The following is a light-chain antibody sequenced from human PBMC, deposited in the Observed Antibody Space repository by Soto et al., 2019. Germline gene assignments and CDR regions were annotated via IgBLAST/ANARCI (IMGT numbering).Light chain of an antibody. CDR1: QSISIN. V-gene: IGKV3D-15*01. CDR3: QQFPNWPLT. J-gene: IGKJ1*01. CDR2: GAS. Sequence: EIVLTQSPGTLSVSPGDRVTLSCRASQSISINLAWYQHKPGQAPRLLIHGASTRATGVPARISGSGSGTEFTLTLSSPQSGDFAGYYCQQFPNWPLTFGQGTKVEGK.